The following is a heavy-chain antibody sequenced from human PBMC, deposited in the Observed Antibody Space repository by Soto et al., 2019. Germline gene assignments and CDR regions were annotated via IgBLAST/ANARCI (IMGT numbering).Heavy chain of an antibody. D-gene: IGHD3-22*01. CDR1: GYSFAGYW. V-gene: IGHV5-10-1*01. J-gene: IGHJ4*02. Sequence: GDSLTISCKGSGYSFAGYWITWLRQMPGKGLEWMGRIDPSDSQTYYSPSFRGHVTISAAKSITTVFLQWSSLRASDTAMYYCARQIYDSDSGPNFPYYFESWGQGTLVTVSS. CDR2: IDPSDSQT. CDR3: ARQIYDSDSGPNFPYYFES.